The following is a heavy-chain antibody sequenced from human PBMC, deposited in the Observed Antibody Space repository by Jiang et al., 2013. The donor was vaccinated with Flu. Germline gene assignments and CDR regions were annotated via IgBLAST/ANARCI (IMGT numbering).Heavy chain of an antibody. D-gene: IGHD3-9*01. CDR2: IKSKTDGGTT. J-gene: IGHJ3*02. V-gene: IGHV3-15*01. CDR3: TTDWIAYYDILTGYYREIYKDAFDI. Sequence: SGGGLVKPGGSLRLSCAASGFTFSNAWMSWVRQAPGKGLEWVGRIKSKTDGGTTDYAAPVKGRFTISRDDSKNTLYLQMNSLKTEDTAVYYCTTDWIAYYDILTGYYREIYKDAFDIWGQGTMVTVSS. CDR1: GFTFSNAW.